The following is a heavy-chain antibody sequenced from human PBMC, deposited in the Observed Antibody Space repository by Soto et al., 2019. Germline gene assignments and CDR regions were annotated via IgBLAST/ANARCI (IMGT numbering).Heavy chain of an antibody. CDR1: GYTFTNYA. Sequence: ALVKVSCTASGYTFTNYATHWVRQAPGQRLEWMGWINAGNGNTKYSQKFQGRVTITRDTSASTAYMELSSLRSEDTAVYYCARVSGYYLPDYWGQGTLVTVSS. CDR3: ARVSGYYLPDY. V-gene: IGHV1-3*01. D-gene: IGHD5-12*01. CDR2: INAGNGNT. J-gene: IGHJ4*02.